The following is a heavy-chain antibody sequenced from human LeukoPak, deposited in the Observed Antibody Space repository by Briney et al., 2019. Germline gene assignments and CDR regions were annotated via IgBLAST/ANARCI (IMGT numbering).Heavy chain of an antibody. Sequence: PGGSLRLSCAASGFTFSSYGMHWVRQAPGKGLEWVAVIWYDGSNKYYADSVKGRFTISRDNSKNTLYLQMNSLRAEDTAVYYCAKDVYYGSGILGYWGQGTLVTVSS. J-gene: IGHJ4*02. CDR3: AKDVYYGSGILGY. CDR2: IWYDGSNK. D-gene: IGHD3-10*01. CDR1: GFTFSSYG. V-gene: IGHV3-30*02.